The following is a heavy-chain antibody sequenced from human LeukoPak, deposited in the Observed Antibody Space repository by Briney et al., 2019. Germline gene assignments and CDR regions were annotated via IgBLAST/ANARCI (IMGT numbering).Heavy chain of an antibody. CDR2: ISYDGSNK. V-gene: IGHV3-30*03. CDR3: ARDLGEPYDY. J-gene: IGHJ4*02. Sequence: GGSLRLSCAASGFTFSSYGMHWVRQAPGKGLEWVAVISYDGSNKYYADSVKGQFTISRDNSKNTLYLQMNSLRAEDTAVYYCARDLGEPYDYWGQGTLVTVSS. CDR1: GFTFSSYG. D-gene: IGHD3-16*01.